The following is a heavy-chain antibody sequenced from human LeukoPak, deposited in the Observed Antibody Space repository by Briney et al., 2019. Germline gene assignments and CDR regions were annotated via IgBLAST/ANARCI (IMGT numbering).Heavy chain of an antibody. Sequence: SETLSLTCTVSGGSISSHYWSWIRQPPGKGLDWIGYFYYSGSTNYNPSLKSRVTISVDTSKNQFSLKLSSVTAADTAVYYCAREVGATGDWFDPWGQGTLVTVSS. CDR2: FYYSGST. CDR1: GGSISSHY. V-gene: IGHV4-59*11. CDR3: AREVGATGDWFDP. J-gene: IGHJ5*02. D-gene: IGHD5-24*01.